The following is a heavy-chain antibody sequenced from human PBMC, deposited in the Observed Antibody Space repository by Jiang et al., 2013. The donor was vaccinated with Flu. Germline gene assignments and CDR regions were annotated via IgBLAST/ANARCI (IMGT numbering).Heavy chain of an antibody. CDR2: INHSGST. Sequence: LKPSETLSLTCAVYGGSFSGYYWSWIRQPPGKGLEWIGEINHSGSTNYNPSLKSRVTISVDTSKNQFSPKLSSVTAADTAVYYCARGPRRGPGGTTVTTYYFDYWGQGTLVTVSS. CDR1: GGSFSGYY. CDR3: ARGPRRGPGGTTVTTYYFDY. J-gene: IGHJ4*02. D-gene: IGHD4-17*01. V-gene: IGHV4-34*01.